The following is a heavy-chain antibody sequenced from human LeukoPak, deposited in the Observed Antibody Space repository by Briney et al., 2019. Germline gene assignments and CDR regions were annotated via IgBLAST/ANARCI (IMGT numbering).Heavy chain of an antibody. CDR2: INSDGSWT. V-gene: IGHV3-74*01. CDR3: ARDFDQSQGYYYYGMDV. J-gene: IGHJ6*02. CDR1: GNYW. Sequence: GSLRLSCAASGNYWMHWVRQVPGKGLVWVSHINSDGSWTSYADSVKGRFTISRDNSKNTLYLQMNSLRAEDTAVYYCARDFDQSQGYYYYGMDVWGQGTTVTVSS.